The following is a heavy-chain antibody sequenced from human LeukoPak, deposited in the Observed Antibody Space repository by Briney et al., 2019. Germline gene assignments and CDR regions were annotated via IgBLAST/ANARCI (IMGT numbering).Heavy chain of an antibody. CDR2: IYYSGST. CDR1: GGSISSGGYY. J-gene: IGHJ4*02. Sequence: SETLSLTCTVSGGSISSGGYYWSWIRQHPGKGLEWIGYIYYSGSTYYNLSLKSRVTISVDTSKSQFSLRLSSVTAAVTAVYYCARQYCSGGSCYSATFDYWGQGTLVTVSS. D-gene: IGHD2-15*01. CDR3: ARQYCSGGSCYSATFDY. V-gene: IGHV4-31*03.